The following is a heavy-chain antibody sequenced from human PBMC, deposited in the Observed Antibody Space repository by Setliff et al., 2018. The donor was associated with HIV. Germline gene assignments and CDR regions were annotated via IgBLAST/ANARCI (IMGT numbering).Heavy chain of an antibody. CDR1: GFSFSDSH. Sequence: GGSLRLSCAASGFSFSDSHMTWVRQAPGKGLEWVSSISGAASHSYYADSVKGRFTISRDNAKKSLYLQMNSLTAEDTGVYYCARDLFRSGGYFDFWGQGTPVTVSS. D-gene: IGHD3-3*01. CDR2: ISGAASHS. CDR3: ARDLFRSGGYFDF. J-gene: IGHJ4*02. V-gene: IGHV3-21*01.